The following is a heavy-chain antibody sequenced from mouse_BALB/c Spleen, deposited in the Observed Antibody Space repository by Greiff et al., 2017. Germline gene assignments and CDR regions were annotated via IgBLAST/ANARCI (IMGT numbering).Heavy chain of an antibody. D-gene: IGHD2-1*01. J-gene: IGHJ4*01. Sequence: QVQLKESGPGLVAPSQSLSITCTVSGFSLTGYGVNWVRQPPGKGLEWLGMIWGDGSTDYNSALKSRLSISKDNSKSQVFLKMNSLQTDDTARYYCARDGNPNYYAMDYWGQGTSVTVSS. CDR2: IWGDGST. CDR3: ARDGNPNYYAMDY. CDR1: GFSLTGYG. V-gene: IGHV2-6-7*01.